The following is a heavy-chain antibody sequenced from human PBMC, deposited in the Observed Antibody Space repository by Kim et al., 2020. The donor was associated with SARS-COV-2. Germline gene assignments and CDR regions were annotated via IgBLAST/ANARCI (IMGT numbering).Heavy chain of an antibody. CDR3: AGARPRQYRGAYYYGMDV. J-gene: IGHJ6*02. D-gene: IGHD2-2*02. V-gene: IGHV4-39*01. Sequence: SETLSLTCTVSGGSISSSSYYWGWIRQPPGKGLEWIGSIYYSGSTYYNPSLKSRVTIAVDTSKNQFSLKLSSVTAADTAVYYCAGARPRQYRGAYYYGMDVWGQGATVTVSS. CDR1: GGSISSSSYY. CDR2: IYYSGST.